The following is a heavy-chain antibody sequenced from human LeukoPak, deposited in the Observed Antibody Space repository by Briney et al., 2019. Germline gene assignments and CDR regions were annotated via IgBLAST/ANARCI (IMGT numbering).Heavy chain of an antibody. CDR2: ISSSSTSI. J-gene: IGHJ4*02. CDR3: AKTPGDLWSWHDY. CDR1: GFTFSSYS. Sequence: GGSLRLSCAASGFTFSSYSMSWVRQAPGKGLEWVSSISSSSTSIHYADSVKGRFAVSRDNARNSLYLEMNGLRAEDMAMYYCAKTPGDLWSWHDYWGQGTLVTVSS. V-gene: IGHV3-21*01. D-gene: IGHD3-10*01.